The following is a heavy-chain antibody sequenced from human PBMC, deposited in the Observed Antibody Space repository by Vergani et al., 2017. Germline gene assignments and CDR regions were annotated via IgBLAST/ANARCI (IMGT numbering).Heavy chain of an antibody. CDR3: AKGGGYYGSGSYLIFDY. J-gene: IGHJ4*02. V-gene: IGHV3-23*01. D-gene: IGHD3-10*01. Sequence: EVQLLESGGGLVQPGGSLRLSCAASGFTFSSYAMSWVRQAPGKGLEWVSAISGSGGSTYYADSVKGRFTISRDNSKNTLYLQMNSLRAEDTAVYYCAKGGGYYGSGSYLIFDYWGQGTLVTVSS. CDR2: ISGSGGST. CDR1: GFTFSSYA.